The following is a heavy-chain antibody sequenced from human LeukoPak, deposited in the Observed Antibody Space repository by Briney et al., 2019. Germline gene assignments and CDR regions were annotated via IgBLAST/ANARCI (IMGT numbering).Heavy chain of an antibody. D-gene: IGHD3-10*01. CDR2: INHSGST. Sequence: SETLSLTCAVSGGSFSSYYWSWIRQPPGKGLEWIGEINHSGSTNYNPSLTGRVTISVDTSKNQFSLKLSSVTAADTGVYDCATMVRGVLFYFDYWGQGTLVTVSS. CDR3: ATMVRGVLFYFDY. V-gene: IGHV4-34*01. CDR1: GGSFSSYY. J-gene: IGHJ4*02.